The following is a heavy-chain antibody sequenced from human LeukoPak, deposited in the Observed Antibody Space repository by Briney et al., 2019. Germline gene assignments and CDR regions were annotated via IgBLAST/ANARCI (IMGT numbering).Heavy chain of an antibody. D-gene: IGHD6-13*01. CDR2: ISSSSSYI. CDR3: ARPRSSSWGGGAFDI. Sequence: GGSLRLSCAASGFTFSSYSMNWVRQAPGKGLEWVSSISSSSSYIYYADSVKGRFTISRDNAKNSLYLQMNSLRAEDTAVYYCARPRSSSWGGGAFDIWGQGTMVTVSS. CDR1: GFTFSSYS. V-gene: IGHV3-21*01. J-gene: IGHJ3*02.